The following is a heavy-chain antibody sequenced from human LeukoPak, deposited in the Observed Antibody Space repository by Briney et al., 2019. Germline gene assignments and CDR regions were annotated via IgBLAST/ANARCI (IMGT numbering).Heavy chain of an antibody. CDR1: GGSISSYY. J-gene: IGHJ6*02. CDR2: IYTSGST. CDR3: ASGPRGFYYYYGMDV. D-gene: IGHD5-12*01. V-gene: IGHV4-4*07. Sequence: SETLSLTCTVSGGSISSYYWSWIRQPAAKGLEWIGRIYTSGSTNYNPSLKSRVTMSVDTSKNQFSLKLSSVTAADTAVYYCASGPRGFYYYYGMDVWGQGTTVTVSS.